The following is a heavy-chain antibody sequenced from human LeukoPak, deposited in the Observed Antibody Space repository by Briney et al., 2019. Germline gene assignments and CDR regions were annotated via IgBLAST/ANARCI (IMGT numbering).Heavy chain of an antibody. CDR2: ISYDGSNK. V-gene: IGHV3-30*18. CDR1: GFTFSSYG. Sequence: PGRSLRLSCAASGFTFSSYGMHWVRQAPGKGLEWVAVISYDGSNKYYADSVKGRFTISRDNSKNTLYLQMNSLRAEDTAVYYCAKGRGYSYGNPFDYWGQGTLVTVSS. CDR3: AKGRGYSYGNPFDY. J-gene: IGHJ4*02. D-gene: IGHD5-18*01.